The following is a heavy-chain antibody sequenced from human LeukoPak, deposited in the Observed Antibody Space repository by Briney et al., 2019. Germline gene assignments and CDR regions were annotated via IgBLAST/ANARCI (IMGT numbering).Heavy chain of an antibody. CDR2: IHNSGST. CDR1: NYSISSGYY. CDR3: ARDRPATENWYLDL. Sequence: SETLSLTCTVSNYSISSGYYWGWIRQPPGKGLEWIGSIHNSGSTYYNPSLKSRVTISVDTSKSQFSLKLSSVTAADTAVYYCARDRPATENWYLDLWGRGTLVTVSS. J-gene: IGHJ2*01. D-gene: IGHD1-26*01. V-gene: IGHV4-38-2*02.